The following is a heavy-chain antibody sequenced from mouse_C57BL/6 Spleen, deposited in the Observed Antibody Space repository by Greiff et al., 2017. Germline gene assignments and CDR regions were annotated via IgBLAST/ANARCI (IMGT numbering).Heavy chain of an antibody. Sequence: QVQLQQPGAELVRPGSSVKLSCKASGYTFTSYWMHWVKQRPIQGLEWIGNIDPSDSETHYNQQFKDKATLTVDKSSSTAYMQLSSQTSEDSAIYYCAREGAVVAFDYWGQDTTLTVAS. CDR1: GYTFTSYW. J-gene: IGHJ2*01. V-gene: IGHV1-52*01. D-gene: IGHD1-1*01. CDR3: AREGAVVAFDY. CDR2: IDPSDSET.